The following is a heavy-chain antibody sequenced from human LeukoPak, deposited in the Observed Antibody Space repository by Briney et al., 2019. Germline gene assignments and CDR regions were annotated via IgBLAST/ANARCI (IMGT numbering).Heavy chain of an antibody. V-gene: IGHV3-64D*06. J-gene: IGHJ6*02. Sequence: GGSLRLSCSASGFTFSSYAMHWVRQAPGKGPEFVSAIGSNGGNTNYADSVKGRFTISRDNSKNTLYLQMSSLRAEDTAVYYCVKALGWYGNYYYGMDVWGQGTMVTVSS. CDR3: VKALGWYGNYYYGMDV. CDR1: GFTFSSYA. CDR2: IGSNGGNT. D-gene: IGHD6-19*01.